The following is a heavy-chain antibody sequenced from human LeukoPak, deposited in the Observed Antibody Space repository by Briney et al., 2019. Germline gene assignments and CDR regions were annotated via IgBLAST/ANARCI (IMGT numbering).Heavy chain of an antibody. V-gene: IGHV3-30*02. Sequence: GGSLRLSCVASGFTYSHNGMHWVRQAPGKGLEWVAFIQYDGNTIFYADSVKGRFTISRDNSKNTLYLQMNSLRSDDTAVNYCAREAYDSGSFRTDYYYMDVWGKGTTVTISS. CDR1: GFTYSHNG. CDR2: IQYDGNTI. D-gene: IGHD3-10*01. CDR3: AREAYDSGSFRTDYYYMDV. J-gene: IGHJ6*03.